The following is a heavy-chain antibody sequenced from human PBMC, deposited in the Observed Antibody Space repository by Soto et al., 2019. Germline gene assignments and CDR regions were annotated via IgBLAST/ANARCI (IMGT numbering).Heavy chain of an antibody. V-gene: IGHV4-34*01. J-gene: IGHJ4*02. CDR2: IHHSGST. CDR3: ASPGYCSDGTCYPDS. D-gene: IGHD2-15*01. CDR1: GGSLSGSY. Sequence: QVQLQQWGAGLLKPSETLSLTCAVYGGSLSGSYWSWIRQPPGTGLEWIGEIHHSGSTYYNPSLKSRVTLSVDTSKNQFSLKLNSVTAADTAVYYCASPGYCSDGTCYPDSWGQGTLVTVSS.